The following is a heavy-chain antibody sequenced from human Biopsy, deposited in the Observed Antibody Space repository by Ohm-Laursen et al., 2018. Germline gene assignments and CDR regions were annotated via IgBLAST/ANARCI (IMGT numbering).Heavy chain of an antibody. CDR1: GFTLSRYA. CDR2: VTSGSPRA. V-gene: IGHV3-21*01. CDR3: ATGDGTDHPRN. D-gene: IGHD2-8*02. J-gene: IGHJ4*02. Sequence: SLRLSCAAPGFTLSRYAINWVRQAPGQGLEWVSSVTSGSPRAYYGDSVRGRFTLLIDNASNSLFLQMGSLRVEDTAVYYCATGDGTDHPRNWGQGTLVTVSP.